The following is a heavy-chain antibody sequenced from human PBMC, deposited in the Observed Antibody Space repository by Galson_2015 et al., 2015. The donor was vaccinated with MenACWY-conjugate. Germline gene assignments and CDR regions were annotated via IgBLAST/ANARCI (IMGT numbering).Heavy chain of an antibody. J-gene: IGHJ6*02. CDR2: ISGSGGST. CDR3: AKDDDFWSFGMDV. D-gene: IGHD3-3*01. V-gene: IGHV3-23*01. Sequence: SLRLSCAASGFTFSSYAMSWVRQAPGKGLEWVSAISGSGGSTYYADSVKGRFTISRDNSKNTLYLQMNSLRAEDTAVYYCAKDDDFWSFGMDVWGQGTTVTVSS. CDR1: GFTFSSYA.